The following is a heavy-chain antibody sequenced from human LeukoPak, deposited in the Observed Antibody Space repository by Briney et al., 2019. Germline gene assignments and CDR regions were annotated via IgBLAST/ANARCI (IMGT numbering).Heavy chain of an antibody. D-gene: IGHD2-2*01. J-gene: IGHJ4*02. CDR2: INHSGST. V-gene: IGHV4-34*01. Sequence: SETLSLTCQVYGGSFSGYYWSWIRQPPGKGLEWIGEINHSGSTNYNPSLKSRVTISVDTPKNQFSLKLNSVTAADTAVYYCARRGVVPAARRQFDYWGQGTLVTVSS. CDR1: GGSFSGYY. CDR3: ARRGVVPAARRQFDY.